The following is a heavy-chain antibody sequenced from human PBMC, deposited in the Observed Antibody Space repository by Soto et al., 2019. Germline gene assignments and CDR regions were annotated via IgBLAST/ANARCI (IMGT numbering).Heavy chain of an antibody. D-gene: IGHD2-21*02. CDR1: GGSISSVSYY. J-gene: IGHJ4*02. CDR3: ARQINCGGDCTHRAFDY. Sequence: SETLSLTCTVSGGSISSVSYYWGWIRQPPGKGLEWIGSIYYSGSTYYNPSLKSRVTISADTSKNLFSLKLTSVTAADTAVYSCARQINCGGDCTHRAFDYWGQGTLVTVSS. CDR2: IYYSGST. V-gene: IGHV4-39*01.